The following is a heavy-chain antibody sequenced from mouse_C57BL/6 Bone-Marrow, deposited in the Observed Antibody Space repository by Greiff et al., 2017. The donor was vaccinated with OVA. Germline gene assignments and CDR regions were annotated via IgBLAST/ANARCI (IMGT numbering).Heavy chain of an antibody. CDR2: IYPRDGST. V-gene: IGHV1-78*01. J-gene: IGHJ2*01. CDR3: ARRDYGSRWYYCDY. Sequence: VQLQQSDAELVKPGASVKISCKVSGYTFTDHTIHWMKQRPEQGLEWIGYIYPRDGSTKYNEKFKGKATLNADKSSSTAYMQLNSLPSEDAAVYFGARRDYGSRWYYCDYWGQGTTLTVSS. CDR1: GYTFTDHT. D-gene: IGHD1-1*01.